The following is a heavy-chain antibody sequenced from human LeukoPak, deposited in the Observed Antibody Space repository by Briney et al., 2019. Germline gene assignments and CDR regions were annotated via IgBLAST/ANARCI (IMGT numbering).Heavy chain of an antibody. J-gene: IGHJ4*02. Sequence: SGGSLRLSCAASGFTFSSYGMHWVRQAPGKGLEWVAVISYDGSNKYYADSVKGRFTISRDNSKNTLYLQMNSLRAEDTAVYYCAKDLIIAAAGTSPDYWGQGTLVTVSS. D-gene: IGHD6-13*01. CDR1: GFTFSSYG. V-gene: IGHV3-30*18. CDR2: ISYDGSNK. CDR3: AKDLIIAAAGTSPDY.